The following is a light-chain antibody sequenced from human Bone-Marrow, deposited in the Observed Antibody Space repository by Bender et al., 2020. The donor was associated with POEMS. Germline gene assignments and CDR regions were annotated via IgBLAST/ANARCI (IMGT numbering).Light chain of an antibody. CDR3: SSYTTITTGV. Sequence: QSALTQFASVSGSPGQSITISCTGTSRDIGAYDYVSWYQQHPGKAPKLIIFDVDGRPSGISDRFSGSKSGNTASLTISGLQAEDEADYYCSSYTTITTGVFGGGTKLTVL. CDR2: DVD. J-gene: IGLJ3*02. CDR1: SRDIGAYDY. V-gene: IGLV2-14*03.